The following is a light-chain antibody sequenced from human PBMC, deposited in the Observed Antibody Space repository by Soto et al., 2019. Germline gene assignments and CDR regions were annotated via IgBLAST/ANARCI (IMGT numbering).Light chain of an antibody. Sequence: QSVLTQPPSASVAPVQRVGISGSGSSSNIGSNTVNWYRRLPGTAPKLLIYSNNQRPSGVPARFSGSKSGTSASLAISGLQSEDEADYYCSAWDDSLNGPGFGGGIKVTVL. CDR2: SNN. CDR3: SAWDDSLNGPG. V-gene: IGLV1-44*01. CDR1: SSNIGSNT. J-gene: IGLJ2*01.